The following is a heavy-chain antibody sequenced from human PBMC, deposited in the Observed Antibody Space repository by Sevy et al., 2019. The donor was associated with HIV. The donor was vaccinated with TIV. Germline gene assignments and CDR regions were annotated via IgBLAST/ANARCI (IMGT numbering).Heavy chain of an antibody. CDR3: ARAPPVRSGDDSLNWFDP. J-gene: IGHJ5*02. Sequence: SETLSLTCTVSGGSISVYYWSWIRQPPGKELEYIGYVYHTGSTNYNPSLKSRVTISVDTYNNQFSLKLTSVTAADTAVYYCARAPPVRSGDDSLNWFDPWGQGTLVTVSS. CDR1: GGSISVYY. CDR2: VYHTGST. V-gene: IGHV4-59*01. D-gene: IGHD5-12*01.